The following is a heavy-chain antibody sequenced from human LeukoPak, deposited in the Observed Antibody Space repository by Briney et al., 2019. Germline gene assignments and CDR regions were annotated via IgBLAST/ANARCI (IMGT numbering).Heavy chain of an antibody. CDR3: ARSQFDY. V-gene: IGHV3-74*01. CDR1: GFAFSSYW. CDR2: INGDGSIT. Sequence: GGSLRLSCAASGFAFSSYWMLWVRQPPGKGLVWVSRINGDGSITAYADSVKGRFTISRDNTKNILYLEMNSLRAEDTAIYYCARSQFDYWGQGILVTVSS. J-gene: IGHJ4*02.